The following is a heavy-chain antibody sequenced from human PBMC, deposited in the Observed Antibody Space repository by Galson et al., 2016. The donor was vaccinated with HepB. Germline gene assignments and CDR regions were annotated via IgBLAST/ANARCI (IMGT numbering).Heavy chain of an antibody. V-gene: IGHV3-23*01. CDR1: EFTFSSYA. CDR2: ISHSGGTT. CDR3: TKDALAADH. D-gene: IGHD6-19*01. J-gene: IGHJ5*02. Sequence: SLRLSCAASEFTFSSYAMAWVRQAPGKGLEWVSGISHSGGTTYYADSVKGRFTVSRDNSKNTLYLQMNSLTADDTAVYYCTKDALAADHWGQGTLVTVSS.